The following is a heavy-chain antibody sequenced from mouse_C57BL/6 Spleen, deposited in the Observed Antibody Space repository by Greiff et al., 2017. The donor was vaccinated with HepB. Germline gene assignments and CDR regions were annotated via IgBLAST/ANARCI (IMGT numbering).Heavy chain of an antibody. CDR2: IYPRSGNT. Sequence: VKLQQSGAELARPGASVKLSCKASGYTFTSYGISWVKQRTGQGLEWIGEIYPRSGNTYYNEKFKGKATLTADKSSSTAYMELRSLTSEDSAVYFCARGRALDSSGYYAMDYWGQGTSVTVSS. D-gene: IGHD3-2*02. V-gene: IGHV1-81*01. J-gene: IGHJ4*01. CDR1: GYTFTSYG. CDR3: ARGRALDSSGYYAMDY.